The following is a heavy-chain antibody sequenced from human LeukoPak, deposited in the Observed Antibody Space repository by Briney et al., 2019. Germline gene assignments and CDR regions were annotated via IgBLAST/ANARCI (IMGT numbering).Heavy chain of an antibody. CDR1: GFTFSSYA. Sequence: PGGSLRLSCAASGFTFSSYAMHWVRQAPGKGLEYVSAISSNGGSTYYANSVKGRFTISRDNSKNTLYLQMGSLRAEDMAVYYCAGGGLYYYDSSGSYYWGQGTLVTVSS. D-gene: IGHD3-22*01. CDR2: ISSNGGST. V-gene: IGHV3-64*01. J-gene: IGHJ4*02. CDR3: AGGGLYYYDSSGSYY.